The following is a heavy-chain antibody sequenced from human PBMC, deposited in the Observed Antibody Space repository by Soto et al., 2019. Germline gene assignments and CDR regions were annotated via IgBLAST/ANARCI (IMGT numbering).Heavy chain of an antibody. D-gene: IGHD6-13*01. CDR3: AREGRGQQRPRNFDS. J-gene: IGHJ4*02. Sequence: QVQLMQSGAEVKKPGASVKVSCKASGYTFTTYYMHWVRQAPGQGLEWMGIINPSGGGTNYAQKLQDRVTMTRDTSTSTVYMQLRSMRSEDTAVYYCAREGRGQQRPRNFDSWGQRTLLTVSS. V-gene: IGHV1-46*04. CDR2: INPSGGGT. CDR1: GYTFTTYY.